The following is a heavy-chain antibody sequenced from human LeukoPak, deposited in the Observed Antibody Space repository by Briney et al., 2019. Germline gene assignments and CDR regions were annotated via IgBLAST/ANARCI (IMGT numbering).Heavy chain of an antibody. Sequence: GGSLRPSCAASGFTFSYYAMSWVRQAPGKGLEWVSNISYSGGSTYYADSVKGRFTISRDNAKNSLYLQMNSLRAEDTAVYYCARGGMVPDWGQGPLVTVSS. D-gene: IGHD4/OR15-4a*01. CDR2: ISYSGGST. CDR1: GFTFSYYA. J-gene: IGHJ4*02. CDR3: ARGGMVPD. V-gene: IGHV3-23*01.